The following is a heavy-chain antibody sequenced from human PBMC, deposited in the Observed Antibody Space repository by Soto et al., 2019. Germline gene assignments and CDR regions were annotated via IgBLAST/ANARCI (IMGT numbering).Heavy chain of an antibody. D-gene: IGHD2-21*02. CDR1: GGSISSSAYY. CDR3: ARGLSAAKVVTCYFDY. J-gene: IGHJ4*02. V-gene: IGHV4-31*03. CDR2: IYSSGNT. Sequence: SETLSLTCTVSGGSISSSAYYWGWIRQPQGKGLEWIGYIYSSGNTYYNPSLKSRLTISVDTSKNQFCLKLNSVTAADTALYYCARGLSAAKVVTCYFDYWGQGTLVTVSS.